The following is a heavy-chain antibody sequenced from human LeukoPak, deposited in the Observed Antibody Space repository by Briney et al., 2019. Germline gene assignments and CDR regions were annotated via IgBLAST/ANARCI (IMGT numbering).Heavy chain of an antibody. CDR1: GGTFSSYA. D-gene: IGHD2-2*01. Sequence: ASVKVSCKASGGTFSSYAINWVRQATGQGLEWMGWMNPNSGNTGYAQKFQGRVTMTRNTSISTAYMELSSLRSEDTAVYYCARADIVVVPAAGDYYYYYYMDVWGKGTTVTVSS. J-gene: IGHJ6*03. CDR2: MNPNSGNT. V-gene: IGHV1-8*02. CDR3: ARADIVVVPAAGDYYYYYYMDV.